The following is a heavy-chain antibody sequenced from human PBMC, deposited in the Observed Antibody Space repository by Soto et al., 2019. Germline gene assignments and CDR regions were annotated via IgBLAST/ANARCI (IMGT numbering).Heavy chain of an antibody. CDR2: ISAYNGNT. CDR1: GYTFTSYG. V-gene: IGHV1-18*01. CDR3: ARGRVDILTGYYLFDY. J-gene: IGHJ4*02. Sequence: GASVKVSCKASGYTFTSYGISWVRQAPGQGLEWMGWISAYNGNTNYAQKLQGRVTMTTDTSTSTAYMELRSLRSDDTAVYYCARGRVDILTGYYLFDYWGQGTLVTVSS. D-gene: IGHD3-9*01.